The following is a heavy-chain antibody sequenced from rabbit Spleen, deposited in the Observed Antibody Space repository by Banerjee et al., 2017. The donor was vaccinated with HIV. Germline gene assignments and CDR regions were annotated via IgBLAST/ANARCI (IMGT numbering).Heavy chain of an antibody. CDR2: IYAGSSGFT. CDR1: GFSFSNSYY. V-gene: IGHV1S45*01. CDR3: ARDSVSSFSSYGMDL. J-gene: IGHJ6*01. Sequence: QQQLEESGGGMVKPEESLTLTCTASGFSFSNSYYICRVRQAPGKGLEWIACIYAGSSGFTYFASWAKGRFTISKPSSTTVTLQMTSLTAADTATYFCARDSVSSFSSYGMDLWGPGTLVTVS. D-gene: IGHD8-1*01.